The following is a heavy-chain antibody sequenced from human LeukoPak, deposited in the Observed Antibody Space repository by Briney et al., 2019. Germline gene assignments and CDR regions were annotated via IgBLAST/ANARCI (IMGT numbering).Heavy chain of an antibody. CDR3: ARVGDIVVVPAAYFDY. V-gene: IGHV4-59*01. CDR1: GGSISSYY. CDR2: IYYSGST. J-gene: IGHJ4*02. Sequence: SETLSLTCTVSGGSISSYYWSWIRQPPGRGLEWIGYIYYSGSTNYNPSLKSRVTISVDTSKNQFSLKLSSVTAADTAVYYCARVGDIVVVPAAYFDYWGQGTLVTVSS. D-gene: IGHD2-2*01.